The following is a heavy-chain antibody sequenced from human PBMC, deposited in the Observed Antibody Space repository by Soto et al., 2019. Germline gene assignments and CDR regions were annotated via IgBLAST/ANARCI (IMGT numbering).Heavy chain of an antibody. Sequence: IRQPPGKGLAWLGYMGHRGTTTYNPSLKGRLTISIDTAKSQVSLKLTSVTAADTAVYYCARESKCVQSSRQSRFGFWGQGPLVTVSS. D-gene: IGHD6-19*01. CDR2: MGHRGTT. CDR3: ARESKCVQSSRQSRFGF. V-gene: IGHV4-59*01. J-gene: IGHJ4*02.